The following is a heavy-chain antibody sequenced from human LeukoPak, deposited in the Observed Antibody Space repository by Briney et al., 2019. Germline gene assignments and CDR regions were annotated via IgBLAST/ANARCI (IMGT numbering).Heavy chain of an antibody. Sequence: GGSLRLSCAASGLTVSNNYMSGVRQAPGKGLEWVSVIYSGGNTYYADSVKGRFTISRDNSKNTLNLQMNSLRAEDTAVYSSVGRLDMYRGVPGHYWGQGTLVTVSS. V-gene: IGHV3-53*01. CDR1: GLTVSNNY. CDR2: IYSGGNT. J-gene: IGHJ4*02. D-gene: IGHD3-10*01. CDR3: VGRLDMYRGVPGHY.